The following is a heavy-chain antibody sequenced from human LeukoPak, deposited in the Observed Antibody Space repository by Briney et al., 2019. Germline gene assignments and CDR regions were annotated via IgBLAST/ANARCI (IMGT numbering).Heavy chain of an antibody. Sequence: ASETLSLTCAVSGGSISSSNWWSWVRQPPGKGLEWIGEIYHSGSTNYNPSLKSRVTISVDKSKNQFSLKLSSVTAADTAVYYCARDFEDIVVVPAARYYFDYWGQGTLVTVSS. V-gene: IGHV4-4*02. CDR3: ARDFEDIVVVPAARYYFDY. D-gene: IGHD2-2*01. J-gene: IGHJ4*02. CDR1: GGSISSSNW. CDR2: IYHSGST.